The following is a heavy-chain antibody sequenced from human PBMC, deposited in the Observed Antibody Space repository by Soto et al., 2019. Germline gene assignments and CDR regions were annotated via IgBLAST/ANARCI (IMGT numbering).Heavy chain of an antibody. CDR1: GGSISLGVYS. CDR3: AAGEPLLY. CDR2: VFQRGST. V-gene: IGHV4-30-2*01. D-gene: IGHD3-10*01. J-gene: IGHJ4*02. Sequence: SETLSLTCAVSGGSISLGVYSWSWVRLPPGKGLEWIGYVFQRGSTYYAPSLKGRVTISIDKSKNTVSLHMDSLGAEDTAMYYCAAGEPLLYRGRGTLVTVSS.